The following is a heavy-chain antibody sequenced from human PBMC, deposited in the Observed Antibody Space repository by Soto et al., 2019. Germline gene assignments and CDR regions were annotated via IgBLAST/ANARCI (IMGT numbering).Heavy chain of an antibody. CDR1: GFTFSSYG. V-gene: IGHV3-30*18. Sequence: PGGSLILSCATSGFTFSSYGMHWVRQAPGKGLEWVAVISYDGSNKYYADSVKGRFTISRDNSKNTLYLQMNSLRAEDTAVYYCAKDLGYYDILTGYSDTDPYYYYYGMDVWGQGTTVTVSS. CDR2: ISYDGSNK. CDR3: AKDLGYYDILTGYSDTDPYYYYYGMDV. D-gene: IGHD3-9*01. J-gene: IGHJ6*02.